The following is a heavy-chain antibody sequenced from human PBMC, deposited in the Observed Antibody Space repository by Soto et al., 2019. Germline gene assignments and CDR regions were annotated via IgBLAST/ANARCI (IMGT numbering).Heavy chain of an antibody. D-gene: IGHD2-15*01. V-gene: IGHV4-31*03. Sequence: QVQLQESGPGLVKPSQTLSLTCTVSGGSISNGGYYWSWIRQHPGKGLEWIGYIYYSGSTYYNPSLKSRVTISVDTSKNQFSLKLSSVTAADTAVYYCARVVVVAATRWYFDLWGRGTLVTVSS. CDR2: IYYSGST. CDR1: GGSISNGGYY. CDR3: ARVVVVAATRWYFDL. J-gene: IGHJ2*01.